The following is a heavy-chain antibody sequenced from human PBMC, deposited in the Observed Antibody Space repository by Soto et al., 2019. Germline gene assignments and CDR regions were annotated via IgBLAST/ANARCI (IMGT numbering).Heavy chain of an antibody. D-gene: IGHD1-26*01. V-gene: IGHV1-69*02. CDR3: AEIFSGYFDS. CDR1: GGIFSSET. Sequence: QVQLVQSGSEVKKPGSSVNISCKASGGIFSSETFTWVRQAPGQGLEWMGRIIPILGILDYAPKFQGRVTFSPDKATTSTYIELGSLNSDGPAPYFCAEIFSGYFDSWGQGTLVTVSS. CDR2: IIPILGIL. J-gene: IGHJ4*02.